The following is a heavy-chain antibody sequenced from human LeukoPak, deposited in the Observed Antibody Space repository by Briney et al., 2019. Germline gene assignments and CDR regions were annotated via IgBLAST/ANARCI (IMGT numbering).Heavy chain of an antibody. V-gene: IGHV3-74*01. D-gene: IGHD3-9*01. Sequence: GGSLRLSCAASGFTFSSYWMHWVRQAPGKGLVWVSLINTDGRITNYADSVKGRFTISRDNAKNTLFLQMNTLRVEDTAVYYCTRGLMDYDVSTGLHHYYMDVWGQGTTVTVSS. CDR3: TRGLMDYDVSTGLHHYYMDV. J-gene: IGHJ6*02. CDR1: GFTFSSYW. CDR2: INTDGRIT.